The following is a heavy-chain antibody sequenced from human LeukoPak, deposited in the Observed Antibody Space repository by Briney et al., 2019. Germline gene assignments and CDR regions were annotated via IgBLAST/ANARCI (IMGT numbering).Heavy chain of an antibody. CDR1: GGSISSGGYY. V-gene: IGHV4-31*03. Sequence: SQTLSLTCTVSGGSISSGGYYWSWIRQHPGKGLEWIGYIYYSGSTYYNPYLKSRVTISVDTSKNQFSLKLSSVTAADTAVYYCARTNIVVVPAAMRLGAFDIWGQGTMVTVSS. CDR3: ARTNIVVVPAAMRLGAFDI. J-gene: IGHJ3*02. D-gene: IGHD2-2*01. CDR2: IYYSGST.